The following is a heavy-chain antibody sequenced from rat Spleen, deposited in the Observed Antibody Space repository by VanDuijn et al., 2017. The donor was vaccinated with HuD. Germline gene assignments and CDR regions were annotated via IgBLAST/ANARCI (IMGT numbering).Heavy chain of an antibody. J-gene: IGHJ2*01. CDR2: LSTGGGKA. V-gene: IGHV5S14*01. CDR3: ARFYYDGAMDA. Sequence: EVQLVESGGGLVQPGRSLKLSCAGSGFTFSNYGMAWVRQTPTTGLEWVASLSTGGGKAYYRYSVKGRFTISRDTAKNTQYLQRDSLRSEDTATYHCARFYYDGAMDAWGQGVMVTVSS. CDR1: GFTFSNYG. D-gene: IGHD1-12*02.